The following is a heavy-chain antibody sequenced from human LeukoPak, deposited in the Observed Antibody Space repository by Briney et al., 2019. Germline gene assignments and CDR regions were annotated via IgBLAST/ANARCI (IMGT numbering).Heavy chain of an antibody. D-gene: IGHD3-22*01. Sequence: ASVKVSCKASGYTFTSYGISWVRQAPGQGLEWMGWISAYNGNTNYAQKLQGRVTMTTDTSTSTAYMELRSLRSDDTAVYYCARDARLYYDSSGYSTWGQGTLVTVSP. J-gene: IGHJ5*02. CDR3: ARDARLYYDSSGYST. CDR1: GYTFTSYG. CDR2: ISAYNGNT. V-gene: IGHV1-18*01.